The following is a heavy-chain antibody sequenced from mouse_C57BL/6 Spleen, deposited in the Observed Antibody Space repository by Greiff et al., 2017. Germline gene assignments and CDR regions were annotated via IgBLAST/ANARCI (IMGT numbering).Heavy chain of an antibody. Sequence: VQLKQSGPELVKPGASVKISCKASGYSFTGYYMNWVKQSPEKSLEWIGEINPSTGGTTYNQKFKAKATLTVDKSSSTAYMQLKSLTSEDSAVYYCARYYYGSRHFDYWGQGTTLTVSS. CDR3: ARYYYGSRHFDY. J-gene: IGHJ2*01. D-gene: IGHD1-1*01. CDR2: INPSTGGT. CDR1: GYSFTGYY. V-gene: IGHV1-42*01.